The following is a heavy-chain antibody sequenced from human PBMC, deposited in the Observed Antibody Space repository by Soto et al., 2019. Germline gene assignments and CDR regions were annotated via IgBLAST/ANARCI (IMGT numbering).Heavy chain of an antibody. V-gene: IGHV5-51*01. Sequence: GESLKISCKGSGYSFTSYWIGWVRQMPGKGLEWMGIIYPGDSDTRYSPSFQGQVTISADKSISTAYLQWSSLKASDTAMYYCAREIRPPRYYDILTGQVDNQYYFDYWGQGTLVTVSS. CDR2: IYPGDSDT. J-gene: IGHJ4*02. CDR3: AREIRPPRYYDILTGQVDNQYYFDY. D-gene: IGHD3-9*01. CDR1: GYSFTSYW.